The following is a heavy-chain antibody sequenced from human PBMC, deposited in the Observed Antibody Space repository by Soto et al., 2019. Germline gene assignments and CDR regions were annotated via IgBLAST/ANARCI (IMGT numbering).Heavy chain of an antibody. D-gene: IGHD6-6*01. CDR2: ISYDGSNK. J-gene: IGHJ4*02. Sequence: GGSLRLSCAASGFTFSSYGMHWVRQAPGKGLEWVAVISYDGSNKYYADSVKGRFTISRDNSKNTLYLQMNSLRAEDTAVYYCAKSREKYSSSRRYFDYWGQGTLVTVSS. CDR1: GFTFSSYG. V-gene: IGHV3-30*18. CDR3: AKSREKYSSSRRYFDY.